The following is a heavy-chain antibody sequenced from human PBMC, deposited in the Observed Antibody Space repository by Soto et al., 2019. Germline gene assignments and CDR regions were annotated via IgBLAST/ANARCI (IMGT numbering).Heavy chain of an antibody. CDR3: ARGPDYYDSSGYYPLAY. CDR1: GFTFRDYY. Sequence: PGGSLRLSCAASGFTFRDYYMSWIRQAPGKGLEWVSDISSSSTYINYADSVKGRFTISRDNAKNSLYLQMNSLRAEDTAVYYCARGPDYYDSSGYYPLAYWGQGTLVTVS. V-gene: IGHV3-11*06. D-gene: IGHD3-22*01. J-gene: IGHJ4*02. CDR2: ISSSSTYI.